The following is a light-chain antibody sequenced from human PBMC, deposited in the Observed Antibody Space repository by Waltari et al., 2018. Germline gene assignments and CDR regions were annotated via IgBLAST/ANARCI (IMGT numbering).Light chain of an antibody. J-gene: IGKJ4*01. CDR2: RVS. V-gene: IGKV2-30*02. CDR3: MQGTHWPPS. Sequence: DVVMTQSPLSLPVTVGQPVSISCRSSQSLVHRDGSTYLNWFQQRPGQSPRRLIYRVSNRDSGVPDRFSGSGSGSDFTLIISRVEAEDVGVYFCMQGTHWPPSFGGGTKVEIK. CDR1: QSLVHRDGSTY.